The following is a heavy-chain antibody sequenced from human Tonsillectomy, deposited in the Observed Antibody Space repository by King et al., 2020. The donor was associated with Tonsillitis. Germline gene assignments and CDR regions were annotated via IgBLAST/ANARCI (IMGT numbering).Heavy chain of an antibody. V-gene: IGHV3-33*01. Sequence: VQLVESGGGVVQPGRSLRLSCAASGFTFSSYGMHWVRQAPGKGLEWVAVIWNDGSNKYYADSVKGRFTISRDNSKNTLYLQMNSLRAEDTAVYYCARVPSSGYYSFYFDYWGLGTLVTVSS. CDR2: IWNDGSNK. J-gene: IGHJ4*02. CDR3: ARVPSSGYYSFYFDY. CDR1: GFTFSSYG. D-gene: IGHD3-22*01.